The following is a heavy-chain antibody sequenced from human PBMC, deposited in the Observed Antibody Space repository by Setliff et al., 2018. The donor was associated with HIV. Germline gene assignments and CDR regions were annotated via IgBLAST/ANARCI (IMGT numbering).Heavy chain of an antibody. Sequence: GASVKVSCKASGYAFTSDHMHWVRQAPGQGLEWMGMITPRDGRTNYEQEFQGRVTMTRDTSTTTVYMDMSSLRSEDTAQYYCARGPLYGYDRGYFDYWGQGTLVTVS. CDR1: GYAFTSDH. CDR3: ARGPLYGYDRGYFDY. J-gene: IGHJ4*02. D-gene: IGHD5-12*01. V-gene: IGHV1-46*01. CDR2: ITPRDGRT.